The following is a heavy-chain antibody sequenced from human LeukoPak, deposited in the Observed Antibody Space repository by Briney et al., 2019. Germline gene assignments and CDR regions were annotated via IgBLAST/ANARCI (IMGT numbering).Heavy chain of an antibody. V-gene: IGHV1-2*02. J-gene: IGHJ4*02. CDR1: GHTFTGYY. D-gene: IGHD3-10*01. CDR3: ARDYASGSYYNGRFDY. Sequence: GASVKVSCKASGHTFTGYYMHWVRQAPGQGLEWMGWINPNSGGTKYAQKFQGRVTMTRDTSISTAYMELSRLRSDDTAVYYCARDYASGSYYNGRFDYWGQGTLVTVSS. CDR2: INPNSGGT.